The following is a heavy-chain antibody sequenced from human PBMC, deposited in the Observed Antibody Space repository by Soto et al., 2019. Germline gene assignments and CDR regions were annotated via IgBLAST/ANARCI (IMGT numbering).Heavy chain of an antibody. CDR1: GFTFSSYS. J-gene: IGHJ4*02. CDR2: ISSSSSYI. CDR3: ARVNIAARPDY. V-gene: IGHV3-21*01. D-gene: IGHD6-6*01. Sequence: GGSLILSCAASGFTFSSYSMNWVRQAPGKGLGWVSSISSSSSYIYYADSVKGRFTISRDNAKNSLYLQMNSLRAEDTAVYYCARVNIAARPDYWGQGTLVTVSS.